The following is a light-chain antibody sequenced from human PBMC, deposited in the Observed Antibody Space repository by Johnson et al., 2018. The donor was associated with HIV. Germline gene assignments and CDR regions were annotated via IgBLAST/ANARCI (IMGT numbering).Light chain of an antibody. CDR2: ENN. V-gene: IGLV1-51*02. Sequence: QSVLTQPPSVSAAPGQKVTISCSGSSSNIGNNYVSWYQQLPGTAPKLLIYENNKRPSGIPDRFSGSKSGTSATLGITGLQTGDEAEYYCGTWDSRLSAVCYVFGTRTTVTVL. CDR3: GTWDSRLSAVCYV. J-gene: IGLJ1*01. CDR1: SSNIGNNY.